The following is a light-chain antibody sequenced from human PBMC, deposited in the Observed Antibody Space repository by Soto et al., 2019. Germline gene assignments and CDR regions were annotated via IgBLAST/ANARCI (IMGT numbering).Light chain of an antibody. CDR2: KAS. CDR3: QQYNSYSYT. CDR1: QSVSSS. V-gene: IGKV1-5*03. J-gene: IGKJ2*01. Sequence: DIPMTQSPSTLSASVGDRVTITCRASQSVSSSLAWYQQKPGKAPKLLIYKASSLESGVPSRFSGSGSGTEFTFIISSLQPDDFATYYCQQYNSYSYTFGQGTKLEIK.